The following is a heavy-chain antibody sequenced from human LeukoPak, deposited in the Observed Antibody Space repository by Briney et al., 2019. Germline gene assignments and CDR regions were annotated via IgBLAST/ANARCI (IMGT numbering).Heavy chain of an antibody. D-gene: IGHD6-6*01. Sequence: GGSLRLSCAASGFTFTSFWMAWVRQAPGQGLEWVANIAQDGSEAVYADSARGRFTISRDNAENSLFLQMNSLRAEDTAVYFCSNGIYSTSYWGQGTPVIVSS. CDR2: IAQDGSEA. CDR1: GFTFTSFW. J-gene: IGHJ4*02. V-gene: IGHV3-7*01. CDR3: SNGIYSTSY.